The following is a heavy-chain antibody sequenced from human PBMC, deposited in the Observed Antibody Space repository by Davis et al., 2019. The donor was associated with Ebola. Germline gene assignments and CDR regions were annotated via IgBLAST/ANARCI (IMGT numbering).Heavy chain of an antibody. CDR2: ISYDGSNK. CDR3: ARDLLHYDSSGYDFDY. CDR1: GFTFSSYA. Sequence: GESLKISCAASGFTFSSYAMHWVRQAPGKGLEWVAVISYDGSNKYYADSVKGRFTISRDNSKNTLYLQMNSLRAEDTAVYYCARDLLHYDSSGYDFDYWGQGTLVTVSS. J-gene: IGHJ4*02. V-gene: IGHV3-30-3*01. D-gene: IGHD3-22*01.